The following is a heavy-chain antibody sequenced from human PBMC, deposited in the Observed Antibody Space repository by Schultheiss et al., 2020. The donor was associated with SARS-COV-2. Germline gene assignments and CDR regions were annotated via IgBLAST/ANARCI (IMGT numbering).Heavy chain of an antibody. D-gene: IGHD3-10*01. CDR1: GYTFTSYD. CDR3: AVPHYEGSGLNKSEGDY. Sequence: ASVKVSCKASGYTFTSYDINWVRQATGQGLEWMGWMNPNSGNTNYAQKVQGRVSMTTDTSTRTAYMELRSLRSDDTAVYYCAVPHYEGSGLNKSEGDYWGQGTLVTVSS. J-gene: IGHJ4*02. CDR2: MNPNSGNT. V-gene: IGHV1-8*01.